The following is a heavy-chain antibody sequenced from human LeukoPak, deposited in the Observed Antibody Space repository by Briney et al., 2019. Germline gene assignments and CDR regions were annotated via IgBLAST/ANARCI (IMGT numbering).Heavy chain of an antibody. D-gene: IGHD2-21*01. CDR3: AKDPYRVVVATGNYLDP. CDR2: ISHDGSNI. CDR1: GFTFYNYG. Sequence: GGSLRLSCAASGFTFYNYGMHWVRQAPGKGLEWVAVISHDGSNIHYGDSVKGRFTISRDNSKNTLYLQMDSLRVEDTAVYYCAKDPYRVVVATGNYLDPWGQGTLVTVTA. J-gene: IGHJ5*02. V-gene: IGHV3-30*18.